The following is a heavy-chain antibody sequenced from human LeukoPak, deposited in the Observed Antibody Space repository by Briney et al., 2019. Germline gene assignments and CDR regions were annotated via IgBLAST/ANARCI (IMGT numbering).Heavy chain of an antibody. CDR3: AQGEGYCSSTSCYYDAFDI. V-gene: IGHV1-2*02. D-gene: IGHD2-2*01. J-gene: IGHJ3*02. Sequence: ASVKVSCKASGYTFTGYYMHWVRQAPGQGXEWMGWINPNSGGTNYAQKFQGRVTMTRDTSISTAYMELSRLRSDDTAVYYCAQGEGYCSSTSCYYDAFDIWGQGTMVTVSS. CDR1: GYTFTGYY. CDR2: INPNSGGT.